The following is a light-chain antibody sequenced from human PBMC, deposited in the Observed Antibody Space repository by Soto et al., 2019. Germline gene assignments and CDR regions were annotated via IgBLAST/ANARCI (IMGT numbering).Light chain of an antibody. CDR2: AAS. J-gene: IGKJ5*01. Sequence: EIMLKQSPATLSLSPGERVTLSCRASQSVSNYLAWYQQRPGQAPRLRVSAASSRATGIPARFSGSGSGTDFTLTISSLEPEDFGVFYCQQRFDWPKITFGQGTRLEVK. V-gene: IGKV3-11*01. CDR1: QSVSNY. CDR3: QQRFDWPKIT.